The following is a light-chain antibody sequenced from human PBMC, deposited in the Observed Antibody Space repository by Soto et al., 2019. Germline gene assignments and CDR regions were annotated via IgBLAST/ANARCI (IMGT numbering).Light chain of an antibody. J-gene: IGLJ1*01. CDR1: SSDIGGYNY. V-gene: IGLV2-14*03. Sequence: QSALTQPASVSGSPGQSITISCTGTSSDIGGYNYVAWYQQHLGKAPKLIIYDVAVRPSGVSNRFSGSKSGNTASLAISGLQAEDEAHYYCSSYTGASALYVFGTGTKLTVL. CDR3: SSYTGASALYV. CDR2: DVA.